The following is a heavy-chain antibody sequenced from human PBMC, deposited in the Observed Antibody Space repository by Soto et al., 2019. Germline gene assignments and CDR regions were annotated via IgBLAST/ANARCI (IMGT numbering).Heavy chain of an antibody. CDR1: GFTFSSYA. CDR3: ARDAPVNSAGFDY. D-gene: IGHD4-4*01. J-gene: IGHJ4*02. CDR2: ISYDGSNK. Sequence: PGGSLRLSCAASGFTFSSYAMHWVRQAPGKGLEWVAVISYDGSNKYYADSVKGRFTISRDNSKNTLYLQMNSLRAEDTAVYYCARDAPVNSAGFDYWGQGTLVTSPQ. V-gene: IGHV3-30-3*01.